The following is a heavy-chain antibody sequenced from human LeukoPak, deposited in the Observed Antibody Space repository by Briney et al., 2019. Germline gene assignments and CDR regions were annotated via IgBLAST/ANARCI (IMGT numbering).Heavy chain of an antibody. J-gene: IGHJ6*02. CDR2: IYYSGST. CDR1: GGSISSGGYY. CDR3: ARAPIERLLKYYYYYGMDV. D-gene: IGHD1-1*01. V-gene: IGHV4-31*03. Sequence: KPSETLSLTSTVSGGSISSGGYYWSWIRRHPGKGLEWIGYIYYSGSTYYNPSLKSRVTISVDTSKNQFSLKLSSVTAADTAVYYCARAPIERLLKYYYYYGMDVWGQGTTVTVSS.